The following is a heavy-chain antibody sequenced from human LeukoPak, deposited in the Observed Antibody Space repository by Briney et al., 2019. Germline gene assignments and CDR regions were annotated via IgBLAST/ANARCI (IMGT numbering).Heavy chain of an antibody. CDR3: ARIVRLASGGPENWFDP. CDR1: GYTFTGYY. V-gene: IGHV1-2*02. J-gene: IGHJ5*02. CDR2: INPNSGGT. D-gene: IGHD3-10*02. Sequence: ASVKVSCKASGYTFTGYYMHWVRQAPGQGLEWMGWINPNSGGTNYAQTFQGRVTMTRDTSIGTAYMELSRLRSDDTAVYYCARIVRLASGGPENWFDPWGQGTLVTVSS.